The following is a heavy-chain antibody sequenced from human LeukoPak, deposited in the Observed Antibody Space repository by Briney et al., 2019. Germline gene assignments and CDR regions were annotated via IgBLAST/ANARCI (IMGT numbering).Heavy chain of an antibody. CDR3: ARGEYYHESSGYPNY. CDR2: IWYDGRTQ. J-gene: IGHJ4*02. Sequence: GRSLRLSCAASGFTFSSYAMHWVRQAPGKGLEWVAVIWYDGRTQFYAESVKGRFAVSRDNSKNTLYLQMNSLRAEDTAVYHCARGEYYHESSGYPNYWGQGTLVTVSS. D-gene: IGHD3-22*01. V-gene: IGHV3-33*08. CDR1: GFTFSSYA.